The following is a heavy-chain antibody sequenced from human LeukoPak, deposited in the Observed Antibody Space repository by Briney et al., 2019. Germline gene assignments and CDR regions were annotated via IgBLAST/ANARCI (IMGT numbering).Heavy chain of an antibody. D-gene: IGHD3-22*01. Sequence: ASVKVSCKASGYTFTSYGISWVRQAPGQGLEWMGWINAGNGNTKYSQKFQGRVTITRDTSASTAYMELSSLRSEDTAVYYCARGPQYYYDSSNYFDYWGQGTLVTVSS. V-gene: IGHV1-3*01. CDR3: ARGPQYYYDSSNYFDY. CDR2: INAGNGNT. J-gene: IGHJ4*02. CDR1: GYTFTSYG.